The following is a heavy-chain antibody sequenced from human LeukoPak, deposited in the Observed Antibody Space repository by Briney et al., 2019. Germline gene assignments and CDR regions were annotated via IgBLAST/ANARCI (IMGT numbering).Heavy chain of an antibody. CDR2: IYRGGST. J-gene: IGHJ4*02. V-gene: IGHV3-53*01. CDR3: ARGGDSSGYRTYYFDY. Sequence: PGGSLRLSCAASGFTVSSNYMSWVRQAPGKGLEWVSLIYRGGSTYYADSVKGRFTISRDNSKNTLYLQMNSLRAEDTAVYYCARGGDSSGYRTYYFDYWGQGTLVTVSS. CDR1: GFTVSSNY. D-gene: IGHD3-22*01.